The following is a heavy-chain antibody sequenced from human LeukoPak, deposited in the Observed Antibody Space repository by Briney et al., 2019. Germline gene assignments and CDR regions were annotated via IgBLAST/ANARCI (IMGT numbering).Heavy chain of an antibody. CDR2: IYTSGST. V-gene: IGHV4-39*07. Sequence: SETLSLTCTVSGGSISSSSYYWGWIRQPPGKGLEWIGRIYTSGSTNYNPSLKSRVTISVDTSKNQFSLKLSSVTAADTAVYYCARGSNYDFWSGRAQNNWFDPWGQGTLVTVSS. CDR1: GGSISSSSYY. D-gene: IGHD3-3*01. J-gene: IGHJ5*02. CDR3: ARGSNYDFWSGRAQNNWFDP.